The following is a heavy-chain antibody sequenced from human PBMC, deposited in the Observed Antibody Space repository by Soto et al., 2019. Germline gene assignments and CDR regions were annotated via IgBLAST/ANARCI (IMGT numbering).Heavy chain of an antibody. D-gene: IGHD3-9*01. CDR3: ARDIFRFKSVHELGY. CDR2: ISVYNGNT. CDR1: GYTFTSYG. Sequence: ASVKVSCKASGYTFTSYGISWVRQAPGQGLEWMGWISVYNGNTNYAQKLQGGVTMTTDTSTSTAYMELSSLRADDTAVYYCARDIFRFKSVHELGYWGQGTLVTVYS. J-gene: IGHJ4*02. V-gene: IGHV1-18*01.